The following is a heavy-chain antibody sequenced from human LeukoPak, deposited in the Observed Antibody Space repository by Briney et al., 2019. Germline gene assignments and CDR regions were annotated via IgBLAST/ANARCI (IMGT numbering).Heavy chain of an antibody. CDR3: ARQNCSGGSCYWKHYYYYGMDV. J-gene: IGHJ6*04. Sequence: GESLKISCKGSGYSFTSYWISWVRQMPGKGLEWMGRIDPSDSYTNYSPSFQGHVTISADKSISTAYLQWSSLKASDTAMYYCARQNCSGGSCYWKHYYYYGMDVWGKGTTVTVSP. CDR1: GYSFTSYW. D-gene: IGHD2-15*01. V-gene: IGHV5-10-1*01. CDR2: IDPSDSYT.